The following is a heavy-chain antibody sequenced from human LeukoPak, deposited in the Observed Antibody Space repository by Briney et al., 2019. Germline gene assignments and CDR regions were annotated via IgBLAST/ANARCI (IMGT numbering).Heavy chain of an antibody. J-gene: IGHJ4*02. D-gene: IGHD6-19*01. Sequence: GGSLRLSCSASGFTFTDYAMHRVRQAPGKGLEYVSAIVGDGGSTYYADSVKGRFTISRDNSKNTLYLQMSSLRADDTAVYYCVKDQGWVSGWYGYFDYWGQGTLVSVSS. CDR2: IVGDGGST. CDR3: VKDQGWVSGWYGYFDY. V-gene: IGHV3-64D*09. CDR1: GFTFTDYA.